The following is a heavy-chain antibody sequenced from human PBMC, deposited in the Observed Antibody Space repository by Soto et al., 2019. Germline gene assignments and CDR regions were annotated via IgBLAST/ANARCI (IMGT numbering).Heavy chain of an antibody. Sequence: GGSLRLSCAASGFTFSSYGMHWVRQAPGKGLEWVAVIWYDGSNKYYADSVKGRFTISRDNSKNTLYLQMNSLRAEDTAVYYCASTDYGDYHFDYWGQGTLVTVSS. J-gene: IGHJ4*02. CDR2: IWYDGSNK. V-gene: IGHV3-33*01. CDR1: GFTFSSYG. D-gene: IGHD4-17*01. CDR3: ASTDYGDYHFDY.